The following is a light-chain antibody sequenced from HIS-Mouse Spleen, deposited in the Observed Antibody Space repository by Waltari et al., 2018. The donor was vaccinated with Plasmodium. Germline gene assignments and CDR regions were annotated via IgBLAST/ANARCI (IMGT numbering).Light chain of an antibody. CDR2: GVS. J-gene: IGLJ2*01. CDR1: SSHVGGHNY. Sequence: QSALTQPPSASGSPGQSVTISCTGTSSHVGGHNYVSWYQQHPGKAPKPMIYGVSKRPSGVPDRFSGSKSGNTASLTVSGLQAEDEADYYCSSYAGSNNLVFGGGTKLTVL. V-gene: IGLV2-8*01. CDR3: SSYAGSNNLV.